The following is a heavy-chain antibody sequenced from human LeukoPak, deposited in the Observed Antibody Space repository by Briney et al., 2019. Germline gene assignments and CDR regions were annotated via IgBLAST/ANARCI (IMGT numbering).Heavy chain of an antibody. D-gene: IGHD5-18*01. CDR2: IYSGGST. Sequence: GGSLRLSCAASGFTVSSNYMSWVRQAPGKGLEWVSVIYSGGSTYYADSVKGRFTISRDNSKNTLYLQMNSLRSEDTAVYYCAKGYSYGYFPAFDIWGQGTMVTVSS. J-gene: IGHJ3*02. V-gene: IGHV3-53*05. CDR1: GFTVSSNY. CDR3: AKGYSYGYFPAFDI.